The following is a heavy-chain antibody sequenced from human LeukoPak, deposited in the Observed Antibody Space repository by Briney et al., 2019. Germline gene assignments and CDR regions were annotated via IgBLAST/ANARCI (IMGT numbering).Heavy chain of an antibody. D-gene: IGHD6-19*01. Sequence: ASVKVSCKAIGGTFRNYAITWVRQAPGQGLEWVGGIMPVFNMADYAQKFQGRVTITTDESTSTAYMELSSLRSEDTAVYYCARLRRAVAGPQIDYWGQGTLVTVSS. J-gene: IGHJ4*02. CDR3: ARLRRAVAGPQIDY. CDR2: IMPVFNMA. V-gene: IGHV1-69*05. CDR1: GGTFRNYA.